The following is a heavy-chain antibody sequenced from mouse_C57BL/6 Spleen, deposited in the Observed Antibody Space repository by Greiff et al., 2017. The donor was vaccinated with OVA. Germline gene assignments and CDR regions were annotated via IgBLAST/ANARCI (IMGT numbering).Heavy chain of an antibody. CDR3: TREGEGYYYGSSYRYFDV. CDR1: GYTFTDYE. D-gene: IGHD1-1*01. V-gene: IGHV1-15*01. CDR2: IDPETVGT. J-gene: IGHJ1*03. Sequence: VQLQQSGAELVRPGASVTLSCKASGYTFTDYEMHWVKQTPVHGLEWIGAIDPETVGTAYNQKFKGKAILTADKSSSTAYMELRSLTSEDSAVYYCTREGEGYYYGSSYRYFDVWGTGTTVTVSS.